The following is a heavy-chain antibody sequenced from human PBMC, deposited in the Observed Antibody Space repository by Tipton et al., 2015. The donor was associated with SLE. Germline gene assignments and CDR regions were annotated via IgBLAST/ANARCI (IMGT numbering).Heavy chain of an antibody. J-gene: IGHJ4*02. CDR3: AKDEGAMSEYFDF. D-gene: IGHD1-26*01. V-gene: IGHV3-66*02. CDR2: IYSGGTT. CDR1: GFTVSSNY. Sequence: SLRLSCAASGFTVSSNYMSWVRQAPGKGLEWVSVIYSGGTTYYADSVNGRFTISRDNSKNTVYFQMNSLRAEDTAVYYCAKDEGAMSEYFDFWGQGTLVTVSS.